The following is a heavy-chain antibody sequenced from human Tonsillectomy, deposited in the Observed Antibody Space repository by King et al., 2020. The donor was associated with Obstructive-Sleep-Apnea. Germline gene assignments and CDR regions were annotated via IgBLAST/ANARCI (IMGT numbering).Heavy chain of an antibody. Sequence: DVQLVESGGGLVQPGRSLRLSCAASGFTFDDYAMHWVRQAPGKGLEWVSGISWNSGVIGYADSLKGRFTISRDNAKNSLYLQMNSLRAEDTAVYYCAKDSGWRYYYYGMDVWGQGTTVTVSS. D-gene: IGHD6-19*01. V-gene: IGHV3-9*01. CDR1: GFTFDDYA. CDR3: AKDSGWRYYYYGMDV. CDR2: ISWNSGVI. J-gene: IGHJ6*02.